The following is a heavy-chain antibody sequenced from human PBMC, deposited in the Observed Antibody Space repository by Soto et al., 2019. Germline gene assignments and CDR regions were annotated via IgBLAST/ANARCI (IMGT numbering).Heavy chain of an antibody. D-gene: IGHD2-2*02. CDR3: ARECVVVVPPAIRGEVYGMDV. CDR1: GYTFTSYG. V-gene: IGHV1-18*01. Sequence: QVQLVQSGAEVKKPGASVKVSCKASGYTFTSYGISWVRQAPGQGLEWMGWISAYNGNTNYAQKLQGRVTMTTDTSTSTVYMELRSLRSDDTAVYYCARECVVVVPPAIRGEVYGMDVWGQGTTLTASS. J-gene: IGHJ6*02. CDR2: ISAYNGNT.